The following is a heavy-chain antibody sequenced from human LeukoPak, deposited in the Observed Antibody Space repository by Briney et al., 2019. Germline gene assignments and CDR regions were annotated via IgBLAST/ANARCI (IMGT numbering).Heavy chain of an antibody. Sequence: ASVKVSCKASGYTFTSYAMHWVRQAPGQRLEWMGWINAGNGNTKYSQKFQGRVTITRDTSASTAYMELSSLRSEDTAVYYWARWYSSGWYYFDYWGQGTLVTVSS. CDR2: INAGNGNT. D-gene: IGHD6-19*01. J-gene: IGHJ4*02. V-gene: IGHV1-3*01. CDR3: ARWYSSGWYYFDY. CDR1: GYTFTSYA.